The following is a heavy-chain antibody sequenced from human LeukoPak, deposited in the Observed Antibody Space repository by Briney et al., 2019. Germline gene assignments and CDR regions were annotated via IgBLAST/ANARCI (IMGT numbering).Heavy chain of an antibody. J-gene: IGHJ5*02. CDR1: GYTFTSYG. V-gene: IGHV1-18*01. CDR2: ISAYNGNT. Sequence: ASVKVSCKASGYTFTSYGISWVRQAPGQGLEWMGWISAYNGNTNYAQKLQGRVTMTTDTSTSTAYMELRSLRSDDTAVYYCARTYYDSWSGYSDWFDPWGQGTLVTVSS. CDR3: ARTYYDSWSGYSDWFDP. D-gene: IGHD3-3*01.